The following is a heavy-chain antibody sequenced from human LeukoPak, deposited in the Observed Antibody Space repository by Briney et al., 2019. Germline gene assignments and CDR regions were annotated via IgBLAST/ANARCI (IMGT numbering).Heavy chain of an antibody. CDR1: GFTFSSYA. J-gene: IGHJ5*01. CDR3: AKGSGFGPSNWFDC. V-gene: IGHV3-23*01. CDR2: ISYSGGST. D-gene: IGHD3-10*01. Sequence: GGSLRLSCAASGFTFSSYAMTWVRQAPGKGLEWVSAISYSGGSTYYADSVKGRFTISRDNSKNTLYLQMNSLRAEDTALYYCAKGSGFGPSNWFDCWGQRTVVTVSS.